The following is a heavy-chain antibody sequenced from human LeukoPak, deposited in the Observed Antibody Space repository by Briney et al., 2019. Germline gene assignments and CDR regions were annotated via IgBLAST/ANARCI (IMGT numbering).Heavy chain of an antibody. V-gene: IGHV3-7*01. Sequence: GGSLRLSCAASGFTFSSYWMSWVRQAPGKGLEWVANIKQDGSEKYYVDSVKGRFTISRDNAKNSLYLQMNSLRAEDTAVYYCARVRVMDYDILTGYNGGIDYWGQGTLVTVSS. D-gene: IGHD3-9*01. CDR1: GFTFSSYW. CDR2: IKQDGSEK. CDR3: ARVRVMDYDILTGYNGGIDY. J-gene: IGHJ4*02.